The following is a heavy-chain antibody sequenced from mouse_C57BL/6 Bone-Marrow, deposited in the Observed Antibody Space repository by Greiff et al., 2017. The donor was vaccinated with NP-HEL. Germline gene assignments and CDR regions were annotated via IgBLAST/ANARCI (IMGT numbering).Heavy chain of an antibody. CDR2: IDPNSGGT. J-gene: IGHJ2*03. Sequence: QVQLQQSGAELVKPGASVKLSCKASGYTFTSYLMHWVKQRPGRGLEWIGRIDPNSGGTKYNEKFKSKATLTVDKPSSTAYMQLNRLTSDDSAVYYGAKYYYGSSSFDYWGRGTSLTVSS. V-gene: IGHV1-72*01. D-gene: IGHD1-1*01. CDR3: AKYYYGSSSFDY. CDR1: GYTFTSYL.